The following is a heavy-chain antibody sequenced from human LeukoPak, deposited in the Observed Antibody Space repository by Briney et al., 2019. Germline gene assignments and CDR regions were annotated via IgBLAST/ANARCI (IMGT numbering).Heavy chain of an antibody. J-gene: IGHJ5*02. CDR3: AGGRGAAAGRSWFDP. V-gene: IGHV4-34*01. CDR2: INHSGST. CDR1: GGSFSGYY. Sequence: SETLSLTCAVCGGSFSGYYCSWIRQPPGKGLEWIGEINHSGSTNYNPSLKSRVTISVDTSKNQFSLKLSSVTAADTAVYYCAGGRGAAAGRSWFDPWGQGTLVTVSS. D-gene: IGHD6-13*01.